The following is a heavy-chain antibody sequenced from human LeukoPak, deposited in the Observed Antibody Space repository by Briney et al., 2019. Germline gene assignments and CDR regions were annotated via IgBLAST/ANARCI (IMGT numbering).Heavy chain of an antibody. CDR3: ARLDWETYYFDY. CDR2: IYYSGST. D-gene: IGHD1-26*01. V-gene: IGHV4-59*01. CDR1: GGSISSYY. Sequence: SETLSLTCTVSGGSISSYYWSWIRQPPGKGLEWIGYIYYSGSTNYNPSLKSRVTISVDTSKNQFSLKLSSVTAADTAVYYCARLDWETYYFDYWGQGTLVTVSS. J-gene: IGHJ4*02.